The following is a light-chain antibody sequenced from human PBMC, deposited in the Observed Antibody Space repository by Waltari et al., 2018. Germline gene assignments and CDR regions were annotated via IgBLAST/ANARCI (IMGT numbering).Light chain of an antibody. CDR1: SLRRYF. Sequence: SSELTQDPTVSVALGQTVRITCQGDSLRRYFASWYHQRPGPAPVLVFYGQDNRPSGIPDRFSGSTSGDTATLTITGTQAEDEADYYCLSRDISSTRFFGGGTRLTV. V-gene: IGLV3-19*01. CDR2: GQD. CDR3: LSRDISSTRF. J-gene: IGLJ2*01.